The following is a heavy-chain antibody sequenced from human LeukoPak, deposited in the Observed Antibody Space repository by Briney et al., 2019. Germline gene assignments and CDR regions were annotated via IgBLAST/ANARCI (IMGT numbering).Heavy chain of an antibody. D-gene: IGHD6-13*01. J-gene: IGHJ6*02. CDR2: ISAYNGNT. CDR3: ARDPSLRQQLVFGMDV. V-gene: IGHV1-18*01. CDR1: GYTFTSYG. Sequence: GASVKVSCKASGYTFTSYGISWVRQAPGQGLEWMGWISAYNGNTNYSQKLQGRVTMTTDTSTRTDSMELRSLRSDDTDVYSCARDPSLRQQLVFGMDVWGQGTTVTVSS.